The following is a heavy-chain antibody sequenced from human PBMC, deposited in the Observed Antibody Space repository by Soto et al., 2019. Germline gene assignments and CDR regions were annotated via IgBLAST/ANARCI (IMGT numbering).Heavy chain of an antibody. CDR3: ARGEDAFFYYGLDV. J-gene: IGHJ6*02. CDR2: IYYSGST. V-gene: IGHV4-31*03. CDR1: GGSISRGGYY. Sequence: SSETLSLTCTVSGGSISRGGYYWSWIRQHPGKGLEWIGYIYYSGSTYYNPSLKSRVTISVDTSKNQFPLTLSSVTAADTAVYYCARGEDAFFYYGLDVWGQGITVTVSS.